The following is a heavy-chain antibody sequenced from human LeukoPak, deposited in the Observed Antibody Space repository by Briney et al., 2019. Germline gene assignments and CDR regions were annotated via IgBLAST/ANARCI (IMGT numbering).Heavy chain of an antibody. CDR2: IIPIFGTA. CDR3: ASLGSGYYPFSVDY. V-gene: IGHV1-69*13. J-gene: IGHJ4*02. CDR1: GGTFSSYA. D-gene: IGHD3-3*01. Sequence: SVKVSCKASGGTFSSYAISWVRQAPGQGLEWMGGIIPIFGTANYAQKFQGRVTITADEPTSTAYMELSSLRSEDTAVYYCASLGSGYYPFSVDYWGQGTLVTVSS.